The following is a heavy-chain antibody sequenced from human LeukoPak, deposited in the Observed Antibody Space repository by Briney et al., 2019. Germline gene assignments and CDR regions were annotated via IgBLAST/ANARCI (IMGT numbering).Heavy chain of an antibody. CDR1: GGSISSYY. CDR2: IYYSGST. V-gene: IGHV4-59*08. CDR3: ARHGRGCSGFDYYYFDY. D-gene: IGHD5-12*01. J-gene: IGHJ4*02. Sequence: SETLSLTCTVSGGSISSYYWSWIRQPPGKGLEWIGYIYYSGSTNYNPSLKSRVTISVDTSKNQFSLKLSSVTAADTAVYYCARHGRGCSGFDYYYFDYWGQGTLVTVSS.